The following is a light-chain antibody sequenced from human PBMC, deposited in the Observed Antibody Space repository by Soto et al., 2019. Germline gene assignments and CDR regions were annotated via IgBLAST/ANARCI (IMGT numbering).Light chain of an antibody. Sequence: EIVLTQSPGTLSFSPLERATLSCRASQSVSSSQLAWYQQKPGQAPRLLIFGASSRAAGIPDRFSGSGSGTDFTLTISSLEPEDSAVYYCQQRSNSPPWITFGQGTRLEIK. CDR3: QQRSNSPPWIT. CDR1: QSVSSSQ. CDR2: GAS. V-gene: IGKV3D-20*02. J-gene: IGKJ5*01.